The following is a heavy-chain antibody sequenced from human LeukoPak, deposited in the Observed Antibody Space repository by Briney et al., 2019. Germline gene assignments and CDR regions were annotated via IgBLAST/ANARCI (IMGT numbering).Heavy chain of an antibody. V-gene: IGHV3-7*01. Sequence: GGALRLSCAASGLTFSSDWMSWVRQAPGKGLEWVANIKPDGSQNFHVDSVRGRFTISRDNAKSSLYLQMNSLRAEDTAVYYCATDREWAFDIWGQGTMVTVSS. CDR1: GLTFSSDW. CDR2: IKPDGSQN. J-gene: IGHJ3*02. CDR3: ATDREWAFDI. D-gene: IGHD2-8*01.